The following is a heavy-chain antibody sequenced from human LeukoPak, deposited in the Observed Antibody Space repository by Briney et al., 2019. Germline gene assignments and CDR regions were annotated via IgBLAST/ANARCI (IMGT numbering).Heavy chain of an antibody. V-gene: IGHV3-23*01. CDR1: GFTFSSYA. CDR2: IGDSGSST. J-gene: IGHJ3*01. D-gene: IGHD1-26*01. Sequence: GGSLRLSCTASGFTFSSYAMTWVRQAPGKGLEWVSGIGDSGSSTYYADSVKGRFTISRDNSKGTLYLQMNSLRAEDTAVYYCVKSRWEHLWFLTDWGQGTMVTVSS. CDR3: VKSRWEHLWFLTD.